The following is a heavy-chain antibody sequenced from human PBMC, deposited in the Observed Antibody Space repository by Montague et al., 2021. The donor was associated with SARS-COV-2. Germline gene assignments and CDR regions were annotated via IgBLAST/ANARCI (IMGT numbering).Heavy chain of an antibody. CDR1: GGSISTYY. CDR3: ARLPYDNSYGMDV. D-gene: IGHD3-9*01. Sequence: SETLSLTCTVSGGSISTYYWNWIRQFPGKGLEWIGYIDYSGSTNYNPSLQSRVIISVDRSKIQFSLKLNSVTAAYTAIYYCARLPYDNSYGMDVWGQGTTVTVSS. CDR2: IDYSGST. V-gene: IGHV4-59*01. J-gene: IGHJ6*02.